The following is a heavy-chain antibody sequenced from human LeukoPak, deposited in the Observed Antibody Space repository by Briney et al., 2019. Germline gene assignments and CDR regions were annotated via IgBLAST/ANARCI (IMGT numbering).Heavy chain of an antibody. CDR1: GYTFTGYY. CDR3: AKDSSSWPARGGYFDY. J-gene: IGHJ4*02. D-gene: IGHD6-13*01. Sequence: ASVKVSCKASGYTFTGYYTHWVRQAPGQGLEWMGWTNPNSGGTNYAQKFQGRVTMTRDTSISTAYMELSRLTSDDTAVYYCAKDSSSWPARGGYFDYWDQGTLVTVPS. CDR2: TNPNSGGT. V-gene: IGHV1-2*02.